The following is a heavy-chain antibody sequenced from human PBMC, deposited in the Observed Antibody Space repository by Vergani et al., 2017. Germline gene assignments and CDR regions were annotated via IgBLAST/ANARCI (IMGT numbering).Heavy chain of an antibody. J-gene: IGHJ3*01. CDR2: IIPILGIA. D-gene: IGHD1-1*01. V-gene: IGHV1-69*02. CDR1: GGTFSSYT. CDR3: ARVAPSNSEVTPTAFDV. Sequence: QVQLVQSGAEVKKPGSSVKVSCKASGGTFSSYTISWLRQAPGQGLEWMGRIIPILGIANYAQKFQGRVTITADKSTSTAYMELSSLRSEDTAVYFCARVAPSNSEVTPTAFDVWGQGTMVTVSS.